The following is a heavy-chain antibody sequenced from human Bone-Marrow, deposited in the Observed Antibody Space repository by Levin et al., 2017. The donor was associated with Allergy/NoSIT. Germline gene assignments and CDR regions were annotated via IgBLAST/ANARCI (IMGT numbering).Heavy chain of an antibody. Sequence: GESLKISCKASGYSFSNFAYTWVRQAPGQGLEWMGWISPYNGDTKYAQNLQGRVTMTAGTSTSTAYMELRSLRSDDTAVYYCAREMAETAADTFDIWGQGTKVTVSS. V-gene: IGHV1-18*01. CDR3: AREMAETAADTFDI. CDR2: ISPYNGDT. D-gene: IGHD2-8*01. J-gene: IGHJ3*02. CDR1: GYSFSNFA.